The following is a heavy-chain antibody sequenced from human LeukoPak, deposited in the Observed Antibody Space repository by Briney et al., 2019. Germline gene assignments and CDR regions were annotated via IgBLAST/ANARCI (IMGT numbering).Heavy chain of an antibody. V-gene: IGHV3-33*01. D-gene: IGHD3-22*01. CDR3: ARAEGYYDSSGNDAFDI. CDR2: IWYDGSNK. CDR1: GFTFSSYG. J-gene: IGHJ3*02. Sequence: GGSLRLSCAASGFTFSSYGMHWVRQAPGKGLEWVADIWYDGSNKYYADSVKGRFTISRDNSKNTLYLQMNSLRAEDTAVYYCARAEGYYDSSGNDAFDIWGQGTMVTVSS.